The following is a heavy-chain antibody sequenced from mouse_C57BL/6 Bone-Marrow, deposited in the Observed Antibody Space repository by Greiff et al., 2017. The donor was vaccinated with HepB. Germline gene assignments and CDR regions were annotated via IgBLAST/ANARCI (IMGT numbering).Heavy chain of an antibody. CDR1: GFTFTDYY. J-gene: IGHJ2*01. CDR3: VKAVPIDYGSIYFDY. CDR2: IRNKANGYTT. V-gene: IGHV7-4*01. Sequence: EVKVVESGGGLVQPGASLRLSCAASGFTFTDYYMSWVRQPSGKAPEWLALIRNKANGYTTEYTAYVKGRFTISRDNSQNILYLQMNTLRAEDSATYYCVKAVPIDYGSIYFDYWGQGTTLTVSS. D-gene: IGHD1-1*01.